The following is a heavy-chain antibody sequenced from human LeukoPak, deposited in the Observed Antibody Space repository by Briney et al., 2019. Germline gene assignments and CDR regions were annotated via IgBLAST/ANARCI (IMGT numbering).Heavy chain of an antibody. CDR1: GFTFSSDE. D-gene: IGHD2-2*01. J-gene: IGHJ4*02. V-gene: IGHV3-48*03. CDR2: MSSSGSTI. CDR3: ARERPAAMGFDY. Sequence: GGSLRLSCAASGFTFSSDEMNWVRQAPGKGLEWGSYMSSSGSTIYYADSVKGRFTISRDNAKNSLYLQMNSLRAEDTAVYYCARERPAAMGFDYWGQGTLVTVSS.